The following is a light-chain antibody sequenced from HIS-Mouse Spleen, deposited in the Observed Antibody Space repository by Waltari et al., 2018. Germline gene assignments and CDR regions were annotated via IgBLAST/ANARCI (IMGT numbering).Light chain of an antibody. CDR1: KGISNY. V-gene: IGKV1-16*02. CDR2: AAS. J-gene: IGKJ4*01. Sequence: DIQLTPSPSSLSASVGDRVTITCRASKGISNYLAWFQQKPVKAHKSLIYAASSLQSGVPSKFSGSGSGTDFTLTISSLQPEDFATYYCQQYNSYPLTFGGGTKVEIK. CDR3: QQYNSYPLT.